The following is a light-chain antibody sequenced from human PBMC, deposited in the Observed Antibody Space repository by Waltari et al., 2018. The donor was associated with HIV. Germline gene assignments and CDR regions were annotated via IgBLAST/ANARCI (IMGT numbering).Light chain of an antibody. CDR3: NSFTNSGTLE. CDR2: EVT. CDR1: SSNIGTSKY. J-gene: IGLJ3*02. Sequence: LTQPASVSGSPGQSITISCTGASSNIGTSKYVSWYLQRPGKAPQIIIYEVTNRPSGVSDRFSGSKSGNTASLTISRLQPEDEAVYFCNSFTNSGTLEFGGGTKLTVL. V-gene: IGLV2-14*01.